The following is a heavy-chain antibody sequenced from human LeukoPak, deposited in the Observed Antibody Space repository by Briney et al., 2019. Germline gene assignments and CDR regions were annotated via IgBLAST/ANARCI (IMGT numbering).Heavy chain of an antibody. D-gene: IGHD2-2*01. CDR1: GGSISSGDFY. J-gene: IGHJ3*01. CDR3: ARGVSSAIGDCSSTSCYGGDAFDL. Sequence: SQTLSLTCIVSGGSISSGDFYWRWIRQPPGKGLEWIGYIYHSGSTYYNPSLKSRITISVDTSKNQLSLKVNSVIAADTAVYYCARGVSSAIGDCSSTSCYGGDAFDLWGQGTMVIVSS. V-gene: IGHV4-30-4*01. CDR2: IYHSGST.